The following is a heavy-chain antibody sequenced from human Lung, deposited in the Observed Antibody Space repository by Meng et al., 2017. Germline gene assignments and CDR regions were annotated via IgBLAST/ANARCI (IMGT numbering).Heavy chain of an antibody. CDR2: INPKSGDT. V-gene: IGHV1-2*06. CDR1: GYNFPDYY. J-gene: IGHJ4*02. CDR3: ARDEDISAAGKLFGDY. Sequence: QGRRVQCGAEVKKPGASVKVSCKPSGYNFPDYYIHWVRRAPGQGLEWMGRINPKSGDTHYAQKFQARVTMTGDTSISTAYMELSGLRSDDTAMYYCARDEDISAAGKLFGDYWGQGTLVTVSS. D-gene: IGHD6-25*01.